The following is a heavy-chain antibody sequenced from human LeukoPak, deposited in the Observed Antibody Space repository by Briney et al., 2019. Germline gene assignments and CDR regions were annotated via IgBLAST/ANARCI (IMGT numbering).Heavy chain of an antibody. V-gene: IGHV1-69*05. CDR3: PRGAITYYYDSSGYYPPDY. D-gene: IGHD3-22*01. CDR2: IIPIFGTA. Sequence: SVTVSCKASGGTFTSYAISWVRQAPGQGLEWMGRIIPIFGTANYAQKFQGRVTITTDESTSTAYMELSSLRSEDTAVYYCPRGAITYYYDSSGYYPPDYWGQGTLVTVSS. J-gene: IGHJ4*02. CDR1: GGTFTSYA.